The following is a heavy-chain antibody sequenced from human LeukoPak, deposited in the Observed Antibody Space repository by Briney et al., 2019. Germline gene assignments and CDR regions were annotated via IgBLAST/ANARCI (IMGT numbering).Heavy chain of an antibody. CDR3: ARDTLSYGKSDY. V-gene: IGHV3-66*01. D-gene: IGHD1-14*01. Sequence: GGSLRLSCAASGFTFDDYAMTWVRQAPGKGLEWVSGIYSGGSTYYADSVKGRFTISRDNSKNTLYLQMNSLRAEDTAVYYCARDTLSYGKSDYWGQGTLVTVSS. J-gene: IGHJ4*02. CDR2: IYSGGST. CDR1: GFTFDDYA.